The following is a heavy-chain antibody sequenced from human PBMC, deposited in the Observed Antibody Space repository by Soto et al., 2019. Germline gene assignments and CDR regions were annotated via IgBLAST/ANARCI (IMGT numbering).Heavy chain of an antibody. J-gene: IGHJ6*02. V-gene: IGHV1-3*01. CDR3: ARDPNDFSAYYHNYHYGIDV. D-gene: IGHD3-22*01. CDR1: GYTFTSYG. Sequence: GASVKVSCKASGYTFTSYGIHWVRQAPGQRLEWTGWINAGNGNTKYSEKFQGRVTITRDTSASTAYLELSSLRSEDTAVYYCARDPNDFSAYYHNYHYGIDVPSQGSSLTVSS. CDR2: INAGNGNT.